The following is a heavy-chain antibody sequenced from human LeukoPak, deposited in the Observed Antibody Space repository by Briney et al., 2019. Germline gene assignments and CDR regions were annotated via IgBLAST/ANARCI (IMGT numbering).Heavy chain of an antibody. Sequence: GGSLRLSCAASGFTFSTSAMHWVRQAPGKGLEWVAFIRYDGSNKYYADSVKGRFTISRDNSKNTLYLQMNSLRAEDTAMYYCAKGGETYYGSGSFTPFDYWGQGTLVTVSS. CDR2: IRYDGSNK. CDR1: GFTFSTSA. D-gene: IGHD3-10*01. CDR3: AKGGETYYGSGSFTPFDY. V-gene: IGHV3-30*02. J-gene: IGHJ4*02.